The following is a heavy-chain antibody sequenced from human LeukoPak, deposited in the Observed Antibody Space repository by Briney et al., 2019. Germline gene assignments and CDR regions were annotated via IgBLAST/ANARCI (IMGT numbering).Heavy chain of an antibody. CDR1: GYTFTSYY. D-gene: IGHD3-3*01. Sequence: ASVKVSCKASGYTFTSYYMHWVRQAPGQGLEWMGIINPSGGSTSYAQKFQGRVTMTRDTSTSTVYMELSSLRSEDTAVYYCARAVGRSITIFGVVICRDWFDPWGQGTLVTVSS. J-gene: IGHJ5*02. V-gene: IGHV1-46*01. CDR3: ARAVGRSITIFGVVICRDWFDP. CDR2: INPSGGST.